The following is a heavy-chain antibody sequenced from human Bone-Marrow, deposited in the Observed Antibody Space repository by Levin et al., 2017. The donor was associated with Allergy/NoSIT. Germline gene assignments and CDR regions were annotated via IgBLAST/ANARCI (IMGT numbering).Heavy chain of an antibody. Sequence: PGGSLRLSCAASRFTFSSYSMNWVRQAPGKGLEWVSYISSSSSTIYYADSVKGRFTISRDNAKNSLYLQMNSLRDEDTAVYYCARDQERTVNVVVTAMDWYFDLWGRGTLVTVSS. CDR2: ISSSSSTI. V-gene: IGHV3-48*02. J-gene: IGHJ2*01. CDR1: RFTFSSYS. D-gene: IGHD2-21*02. CDR3: ARDQERTVNVVVTAMDWYFDL.